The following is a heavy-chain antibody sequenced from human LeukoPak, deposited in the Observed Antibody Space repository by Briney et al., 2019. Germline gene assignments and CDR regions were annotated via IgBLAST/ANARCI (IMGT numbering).Heavy chain of an antibody. CDR2: ISYDGSNK. CDR1: GFTFSSYG. J-gene: IGHJ4*02. Sequence: PGRSLRLSCAASGFTFSSYGMHWVRQAPGKGLEWVAVISYDGSNKYYADSVKGRFTISRDNSKNTLYLQMNSLRAEDTAVYYCAKDVLLLWFGEVGSGFDYWGQGTLVTVSS. V-gene: IGHV3-30*18. CDR3: AKDVLLLWFGEVGSGFDY. D-gene: IGHD3-10*01.